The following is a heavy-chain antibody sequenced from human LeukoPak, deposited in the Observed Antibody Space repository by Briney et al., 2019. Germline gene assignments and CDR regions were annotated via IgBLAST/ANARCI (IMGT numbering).Heavy chain of an antibody. CDR3: ARWGGYDSSGYYLS. CDR1: GYTFTGYY. Sequence: ASVKVSCKASGYTFTGYYMHWVRQAPGQGLEWMGWINPNSGGTNYAQKFQGRVTMTRDTSISTAYMELSRLRSDDTAVYYCARWGGYDSSGYYLSWGQGTLVTVSS. D-gene: IGHD3-22*01. CDR2: INPNSGGT. V-gene: IGHV1-2*02. J-gene: IGHJ4*02.